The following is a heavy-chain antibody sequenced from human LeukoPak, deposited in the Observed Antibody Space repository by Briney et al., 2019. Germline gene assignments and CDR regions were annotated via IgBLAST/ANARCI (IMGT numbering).Heavy chain of an antibody. CDR2: IKQDGSEK. J-gene: IGHJ6*03. Sequence: PGGSLRLSCAASGFTFSSYWISWVRQAPGKGLEWVANIKQDGSEKYYVDSVKGRFTISRENAKNSLYLTMNSLRAEDTAVYYCARDKAVAGYYYYYYMDVWGKGTTVTVSS. V-gene: IGHV3-7*01. CDR1: GFTFSSYW. D-gene: IGHD6-19*01. CDR3: ARDKAVAGYYYYYYMDV.